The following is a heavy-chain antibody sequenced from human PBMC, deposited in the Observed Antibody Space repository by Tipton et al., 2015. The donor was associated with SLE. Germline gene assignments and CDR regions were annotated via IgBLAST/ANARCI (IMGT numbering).Heavy chain of an antibody. J-gene: IGHJ5*02. Sequence: TLSLTCTASGGSISTNDWSWIRQPTGKGLEWIGCIYYTGSTKYNPSLKSRVTISLDMSKNQFSLKLSSVTAADTAMYYCARDRFHGWFDPWGQGTLVTVSS. CDR2: IYYTGST. CDR3: ARDRFHGWFDP. CDR1: GGSISTND. V-gene: IGHV4-59*01.